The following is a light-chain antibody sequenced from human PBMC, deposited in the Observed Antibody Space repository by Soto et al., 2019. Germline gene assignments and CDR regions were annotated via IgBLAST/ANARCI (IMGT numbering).Light chain of an antibody. V-gene: IGKV1-39*01. CDR2: AAS. CDR1: QSISSY. CDR3: QQSYSTFIT. J-gene: IGKJ5*01. Sequence: DIQMTHSPSSLSASVGDIVTITCRASQSISSYLNWYQQKPGKAPKLLIYAASSLQSGVPSRFSGSGSGTDFTLTISRLQPEDFATYYCQQSYSTFITFGQGTRLEIK.